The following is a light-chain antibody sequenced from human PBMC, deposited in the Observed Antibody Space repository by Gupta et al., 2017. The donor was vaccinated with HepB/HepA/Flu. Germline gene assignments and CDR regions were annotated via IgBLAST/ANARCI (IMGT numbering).Light chain of an antibody. Sequence: EIVLTQSPATLSLSPGERAALSCRASQTINPLLAWYRQTPGQAPRLLIYDTSYRATDIPARFSGSGSGTDFTLIISDLEPEDSVVNYCQHRRDRPPYTFGQGTKVEIK. CDR2: DTS. CDR1: QTINPL. V-gene: IGKV3-11*01. J-gene: IGKJ2*01. CDR3: QHRRDRPPYT.